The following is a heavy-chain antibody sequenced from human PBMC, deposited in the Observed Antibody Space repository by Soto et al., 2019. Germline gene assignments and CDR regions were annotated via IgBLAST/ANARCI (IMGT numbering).Heavy chain of an antibody. J-gene: IGHJ4*02. V-gene: IGHV4-59*08. D-gene: IGHD4-17*01. CDR3: ARRYGDYFDY. Sequence: PSETLSLTCTVSGGSISSYYWSWIRQPPGKGLEWIGYIYYSGSTTYNPSLKSRVTISVDTSKNQFSLKLSSVTAADTAMYYCARRYGDYFDYWGQGTLVTVSS. CDR2: IYYSGST. CDR1: GGSISSYY.